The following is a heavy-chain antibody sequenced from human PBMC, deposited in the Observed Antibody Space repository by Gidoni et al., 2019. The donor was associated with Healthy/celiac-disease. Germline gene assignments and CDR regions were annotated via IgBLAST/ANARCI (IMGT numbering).Heavy chain of an antibody. CDR1: RHTFTGYH. J-gene: IGHJ4*02. Sequence: QVQLVQAGAAVKKPGASVKVSCTASRHTFTGYHMHWVRQAPGQGLEWMGWINPNSGGTNYAQKFQGRVTMTRDTSISTAYMELSRLGSDDTAVYYCARGGSYYYDSSGKLFDYWGQGTLVTVSS. CDR3: ARGGSYYYDSSGKLFDY. V-gene: IGHV1-2*02. D-gene: IGHD3-22*01. CDR2: INPNSGGT.